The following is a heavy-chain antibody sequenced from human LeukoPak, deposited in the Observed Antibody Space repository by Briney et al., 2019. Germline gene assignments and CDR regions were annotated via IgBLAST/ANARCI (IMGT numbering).Heavy chain of an antibody. V-gene: IGHV1-18*01. CDR3: ARDAEDDWLLFHYYYYGMDV. D-gene: IGHD3-9*01. CDR2: ISAYNGNT. Sequence: ASVKVSCKASGGTFSSYAISWVRQAPGQGLEWMGWISAYNGNTNYAQKLQGRVTMTTDTSTSTAYMELRGLRSDDTAVYYCARDAEDDWLLFHYYYYGMDVWGQGTTVTVSS. CDR1: GGTFSSYA. J-gene: IGHJ6*02.